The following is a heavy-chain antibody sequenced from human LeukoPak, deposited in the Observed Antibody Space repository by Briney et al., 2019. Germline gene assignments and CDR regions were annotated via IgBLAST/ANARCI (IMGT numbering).Heavy chain of an antibody. J-gene: IGHJ4*02. CDR2: IRSKAYGGTT. CDR1: GFTFCDYA. V-gene: IGHV3-49*04. CDR3: TRRTRSASGYSY. Sequence: GGSPRLSCTASGFTFCDYAMSWVRQAPGKGLEWVGFIRSKAYGGTTEYAASVKGRFTISRDDSKSIAYLQMNSLKTEDTAVYYCTRRTRSASGYSYWGQGTLVTVSS. D-gene: IGHD3-22*01.